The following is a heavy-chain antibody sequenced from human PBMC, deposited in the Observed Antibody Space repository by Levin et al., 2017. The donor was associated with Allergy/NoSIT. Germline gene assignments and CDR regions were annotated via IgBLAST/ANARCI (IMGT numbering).Heavy chain of an antibody. Sequence: GGSLRLSCAASGFTFSSYSMNWVRQAPGKGLEWVSSISGSSSYIYYADSLQGRFTISRDNAKNSLYLQMNSLRVEDTALYYCARDGVVDTAMVEDYWGQGTLVTVSS. V-gene: IGHV3-21*01. CDR3: ARDGVVDTAMVEDY. CDR1: GFTFSSYS. J-gene: IGHJ4*02. D-gene: IGHD5-18*01. CDR2: ISGSSSYI.